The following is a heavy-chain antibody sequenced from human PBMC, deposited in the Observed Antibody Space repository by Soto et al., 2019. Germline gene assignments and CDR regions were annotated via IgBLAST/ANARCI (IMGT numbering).Heavy chain of an antibody. V-gene: IGHV3-30-3*01. D-gene: IGHD3-16*02. CDR2: LSYDVSII. CDR1: GFTFSSYA. J-gene: IGHJ6*02. Sequence: GGSLRLSCAASGFTFSSYAMHWVRQAPGKGLEWVAVLSYDVSIIYYADSVKGCFTISRDNSKNTLYLQMNSLRAEDTAVYYCARVMITFGGVIVTHGMDVWGQGTTVTVSS. CDR3: ARVMITFGGVIVTHGMDV.